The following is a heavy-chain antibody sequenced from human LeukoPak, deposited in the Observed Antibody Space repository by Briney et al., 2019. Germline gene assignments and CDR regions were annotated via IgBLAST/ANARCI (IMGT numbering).Heavy chain of an antibody. CDR3: ARDRGTFPYYFDF. CDR1: GFTFSDYA. Sequence: GGSLRLSCAASGFTFSDYAMHWVRQAPGKGLEYVSAISSGGGRTYYANSVKGRFTISRDSSKNTLYLQMGSLRAEDMAVYYCARDRGTFPYYFDFWGQGTLVTVSS. J-gene: IGHJ4*02. V-gene: IGHV3-64*01. D-gene: IGHD1-26*01. CDR2: ISSGGGRT.